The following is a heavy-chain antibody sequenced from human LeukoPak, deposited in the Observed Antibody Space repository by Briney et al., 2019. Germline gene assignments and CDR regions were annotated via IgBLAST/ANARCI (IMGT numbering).Heavy chain of an antibody. V-gene: IGHV1-2*02. J-gene: IGHJ6*02. CDR1: GYTFTDYF. CDR3: ARDLRVSHYYGMDV. CDR2: INVYIGGA. Sequence: ASVKVSCKASGYTFTDYFMHWVRQVPGQGLEWMGCINVYIGGAHYAQKFQDRLSMTRDTSINTAYMELSSLRSDDTAVYYCARDLRVSHYYGMDVWGQGTTVTVSS.